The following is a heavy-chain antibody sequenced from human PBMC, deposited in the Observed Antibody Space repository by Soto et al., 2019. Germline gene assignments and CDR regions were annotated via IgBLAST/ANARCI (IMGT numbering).Heavy chain of an antibody. CDR1: GFTFGSYW. Sequence: SLRLSCAASGFTFGSYWMSWVRQAPGKGLEWVANIKQDGSEKYYVDSVKGRFTISRDNAKNSLCLQMNSLRAEDTAVYYCARVRVYYYDSSGYYSPYYYYGMDVWGQGTTVTVSS. CDR2: IKQDGSEK. J-gene: IGHJ6*02. CDR3: ARVRVYYYDSSGYYSPYYYYGMDV. D-gene: IGHD3-22*01. V-gene: IGHV3-7*05.